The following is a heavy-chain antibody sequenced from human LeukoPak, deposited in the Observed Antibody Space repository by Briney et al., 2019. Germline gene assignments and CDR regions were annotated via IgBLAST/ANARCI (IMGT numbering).Heavy chain of an antibody. D-gene: IGHD3-9*01. CDR2: ISGSNTNI. CDR3: ARDDKHAFDI. CDR1: RFTFSSYS. J-gene: IGHJ3*02. V-gene: IGHV3-48*02. Sequence: GGSLRLSCAASRFTFSSYSMNWVRQAPGKGLEWVSYISGSNTNIKYADSVRGRFTISRDDAKNSLYLQMNSLRDEDTAVYYCARDDKHAFDIWGQGTMVTVSS.